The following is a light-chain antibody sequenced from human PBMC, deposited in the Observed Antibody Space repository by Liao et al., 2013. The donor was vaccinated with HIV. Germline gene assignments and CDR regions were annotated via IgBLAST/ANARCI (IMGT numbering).Light chain of an antibody. CDR2: QDS. CDR3: QAWDSSTYV. J-gene: IGLJ1*01. CDR1: TLGEKY. Sequence: SYELTQPPSVSVSPGQTASITCSGETLGEKYACWYQQKPGQSPVLVIYQDSKRPSGIPERFSGSNSGNTATLTISGTQAMDEADYYCQAWDSSTYVFGTGTKVTVL. V-gene: IGLV3-1*01.